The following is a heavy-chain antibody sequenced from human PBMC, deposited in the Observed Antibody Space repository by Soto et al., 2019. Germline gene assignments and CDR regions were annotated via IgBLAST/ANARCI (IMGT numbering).Heavy chain of an antibody. CDR2: IYYSGST. D-gene: IGHD3-10*01. CDR1: GGSVSSGSYY. CDR3: ARARGVRGVTLPNWFDP. V-gene: IGHV4-61*01. J-gene: IGHJ5*02. Sequence: QVQLQESGPGLVKPSETLSLTCTVSGGSVSSGSYYWSWIRQPPGKGLEWIGYIYYSGSTNYNPSLKSRVTTSVDTSKNQFSLKLSSVTAADTAVYYCARARGVRGVTLPNWFDPWGQGTLVTVSS.